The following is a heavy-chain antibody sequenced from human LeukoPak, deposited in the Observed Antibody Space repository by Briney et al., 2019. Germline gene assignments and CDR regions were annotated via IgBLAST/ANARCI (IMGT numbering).Heavy chain of an antibody. V-gene: IGHV4-61*02. CDR3: SREEWDQKGP. CDR1: GGSISSGSYY. Sequence: PSETLSLTCTVSGGSISSGSYYWSWIRQPAGKGLEWIGRIYTSGSTNYNPSLKSRVTISVDTSKNQFSLKLSSVTAADTGVYYCSREEWDQKGPWGQGTVVTDSS. J-gene: IGHJ5*02. D-gene: IGHD1-26*01. CDR2: IYTSGST.